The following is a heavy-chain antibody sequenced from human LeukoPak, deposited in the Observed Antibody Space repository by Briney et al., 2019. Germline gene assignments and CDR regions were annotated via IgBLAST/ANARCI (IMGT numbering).Heavy chain of an antibody. D-gene: IGHD3-10*01. CDR1: GFTFSRYA. Sequence: PGGSLRLSCAASGFTFSRYAMSWVRQAPGKGLEWVSAISGSGGSTYYADSVKGRFTISRDNSKNTLYLQMNSLRAEDTAVYYCAKQGAYGSGSYPGFDYWGQGTLVTVSS. CDR2: ISGSGGST. CDR3: AKQGAYGSGSYPGFDY. V-gene: IGHV3-23*01. J-gene: IGHJ4*02.